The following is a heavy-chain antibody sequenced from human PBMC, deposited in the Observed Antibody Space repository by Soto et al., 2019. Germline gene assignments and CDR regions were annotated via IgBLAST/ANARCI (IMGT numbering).Heavy chain of an antibody. J-gene: IGHJ6*02. CDR2: ISYDGSNK. D-gene: IGHD2-2*01. CDR1: GFTFSSYG. V-gene: IGHV3-30*18. Sequence: GGSLRLSCAASGFTFSSYGMHWVRQAPGKGLEWVAVISYDGSNKYYADSVKGRFTISRDNSKNTLYLQMNSLRAEDTAVYYCAKDDSSTSYGMDVWGQGTTVTVSS. CDR3: AKDDSSTSYGMDV.